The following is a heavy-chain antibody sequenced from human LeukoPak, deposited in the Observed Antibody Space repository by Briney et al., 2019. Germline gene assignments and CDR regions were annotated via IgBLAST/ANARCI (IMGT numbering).Heavy chain of an antibody. Sequence: SETLSLTCTVSGGSISSSSYYWGWIRQPPGKGLEWIGSIYYSGSTYYNPSLKSRVTISVDTSKNQFSLKLSSVTAADTAVYYCARLGRDDTLTGAVDYWGRGTLVTVSS. CDR1: GGSISSSSYY. V-gene: IGHV4-39*01. D-gene: IGHD3-9*01. CDR3: ARLGRDDTLTGAVDY. CDR2: IYYSGST. J-gene: IGHJ4*02.